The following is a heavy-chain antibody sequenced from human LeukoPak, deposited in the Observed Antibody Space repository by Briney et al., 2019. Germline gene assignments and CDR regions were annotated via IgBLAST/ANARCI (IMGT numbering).Heavy chain of an antibody. Sequence: GEALKISCWGSGYSFTSYLIGWGRRMPGKGLEGRGIIFPGDSNNRYSPSFQGQVTISADKSISTAYLQWSSLRASDTAMYYCARQGDNWNEGIWFDPCGQGNLVTVSS. D-gene: IGHD1-1*01. CDR1: GYSFTSYL. CDR2: IFPGDSNN. CDR3: ARQGDNWNEGIWFDP. V-gene: IGHV5-51*01. J-gene: IGHJ5*02.